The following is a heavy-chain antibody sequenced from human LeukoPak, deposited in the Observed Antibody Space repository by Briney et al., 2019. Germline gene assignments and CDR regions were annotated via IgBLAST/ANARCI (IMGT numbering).Heavy chain of an antibody. J-gene: IGHJ4*02. CDR1: GFTFSSYT. D-gene: IGHD3-9*01. CDR2: IGTSSTTI. CDR3: ARDDDILTGCFDY. V-gene: IGHV3-48*04. Sequence: GGSLRLSCAASGFTFSSYTMNWVRQPPGKGLEWVSNIGTSSTTIYYADSVKGRFTISRDNAKNSLYLQMNSLRAEDTAVYYCARDDDILTGCFDYWGQGTLVTVSS.